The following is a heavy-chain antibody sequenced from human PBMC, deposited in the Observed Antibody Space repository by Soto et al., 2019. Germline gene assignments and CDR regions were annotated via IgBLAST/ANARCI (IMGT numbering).Heavy chain of an antibody. CDR3: VCLYEYDESSGLPGFRGFDI. CDR2: IYYSGST. Sequence: PSETLSLTCTVSGGSISSGDYYWSWIRQPPGKGLEWIGYIYYSGSTYYNPSLKSRVTISVDTSKNQFSLKLSSVTAADTAVYNCVCLYEYDESSGLPGFRGFDIWGQGTMVTVSS. J-gene: IGHJ3*02. V-gene: IGHV4-30-4*01. CDR1: GGSISSGDYY. D-gene: IGHD3-22*01.